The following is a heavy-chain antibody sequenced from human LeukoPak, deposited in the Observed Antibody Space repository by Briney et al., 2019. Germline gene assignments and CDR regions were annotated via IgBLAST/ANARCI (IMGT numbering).Heavy chain of an antibody. CDR3: SRGSYDILTGYYYFDY. Sequence: SETLSLTCTVSGGSISSYYWSWIRQPPGKGLEWIGYIYYSGSTNYNPSLKSRVTISVDTSKNQFSLKLSSVTAADTAVYYWSRGSYDILTGYYYFDYWGQGTLVTVSS. CDR1: GGSISSYY. D-gene: IGHD3-9*01. J-gene: IGHJ4*02. CDR2: IYYSGST. V-gene: IGHV4-59*01.